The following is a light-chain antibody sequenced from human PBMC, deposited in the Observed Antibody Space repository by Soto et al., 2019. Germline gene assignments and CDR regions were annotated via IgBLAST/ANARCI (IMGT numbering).Light chain of an antibody. V-gene: IGKV3-20*01. CDR2: GAS. Sequence: EIVLTQSPGTLSLSPGERATLSCRASQDVSSSYLAWYQQKPGQAPRLLISGASNRATGTPDRFRGSGSGTDFTLTITRLEPGDFAVYYCHHYGSSPLTFGQGTRVEIK. CDR1: QDVSSSY. CDR3: HHYGSSPLT. J-gene: IGKJ5*01.